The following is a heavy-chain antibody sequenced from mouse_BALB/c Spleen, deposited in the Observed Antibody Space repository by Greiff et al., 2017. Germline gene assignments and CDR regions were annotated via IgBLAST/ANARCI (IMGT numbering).Heavy chain of an antibody. V-gene: IGHV14-3*02. D-gene: IGHD1-1*01. CDR3: ASVVATDAMDY. CDR1: GFNIKDTY. Sequence: EVQLQQSGAELVKPGASVKLSCTASGFNIKDTYMHWVKQRPEQGLEWVGRIDPASGNTKYDPKFQGKATITADTSSNTAYLQLSSLTSEDTAVYYCASVVATDAMDYWGQGTSVTVSS. CDR2: IDPASGNT. J-gene: IGHJ4*01.